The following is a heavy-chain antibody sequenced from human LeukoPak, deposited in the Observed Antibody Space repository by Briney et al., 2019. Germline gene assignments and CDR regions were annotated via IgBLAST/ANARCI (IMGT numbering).Heavy chain of an antibody. V-gene: IGHV4-39*07. CDR1: GGSISSSSYY. Sequence: SETLSLTCTVSGGSISSSSYYWGWIRQPPGKGLEWIGYIYYTGSTYYNPSLKSRVTISVDTSKNQFSLKLSSVTAADTAVYYCARVPTLYDSSGYYPFDYWGQGTLVTVSS. D-gene: IGHD3-22*01. CDR2: IYYTGST. CDR3: ARVPTLYDSSGYYPFDY. J-gene: IGHJ4*02.